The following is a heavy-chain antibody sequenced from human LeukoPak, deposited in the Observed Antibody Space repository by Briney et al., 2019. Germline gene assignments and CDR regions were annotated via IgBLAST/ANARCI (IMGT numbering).Heavy chain of an antibody. CDR1: GFTFSSYA. D-gene: IGHD3-9*01. V-gene: IGHV3-23*01. J-gene: IGHJ4*02. Sequence: GGSLRLSCAASGFTFSSYAMSWVRQAPGKGLEWVSGISGSGGSTYYADSVKGRFTISRDNSKNTLYLQMNSLRAEDTAVYYCAKDGDILTGYPCYFDYWGQGTLVTVSS. CDR2: ISGSGGST. CDR3: AKDGDILTGYPCYFDY.